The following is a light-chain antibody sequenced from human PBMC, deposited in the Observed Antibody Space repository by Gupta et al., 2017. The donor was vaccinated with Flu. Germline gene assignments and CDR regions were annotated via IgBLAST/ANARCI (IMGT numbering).Light chain of an antibody. CDR3: CSYAAPRGRSV. CDR1: SSDVGSYNL. Sequence: SALPQPASASGSPGRPITISFTGTSSDVGSYNLVSWYQQHPGKAPKLMIYEVSKRPSGVSIRFSGSKSDNAASLTISGLQAEEEADYYCCSYAAPRGRSVLGTGTKFTVL. CDR2: EVS. V-gene: IGLV2-23*02. J-gene: IGLJ1*01.